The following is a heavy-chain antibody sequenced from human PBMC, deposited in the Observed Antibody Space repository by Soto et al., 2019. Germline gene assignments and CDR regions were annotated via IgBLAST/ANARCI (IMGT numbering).Heavy chain of an antibody. CDR3: ARGLSGLWFGEFPPLDV. Sequence: EASVKVSCKASGYTFTGYYMHWVRQAPGQGLEWMGWINPNSGGTNYAQKFQGWVTMTRDTSISTAYMELSRLRSDDTAVYYCARGLSGLWFGEFPPLDVWGKGTTVTVSS. CDR1: GYTFTGYY. V-gene: IGHV1-2*04. J-gene: IGHJ6*04. CDR2: INPNSGGT. D-gene: IGHD3-10*01.